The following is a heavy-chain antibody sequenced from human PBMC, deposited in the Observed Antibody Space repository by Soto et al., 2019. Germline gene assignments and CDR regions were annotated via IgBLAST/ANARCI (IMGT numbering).Heavy chain of an antibody. CDR2: IYYSGST. V-gene: IGHV4-30-4*01. CDR3: ARADYNNYWYFDR. D-gene: IGHD3-9*01. J-gene: IGHJ2*01. CDR1: GGSISSGDYY. Sequence: QVQLQESGPGLVKPSQTLSLTCTVSGGSISSGDYYWSWIRQPPGKGLEWIGYIYYSGSTYYNPSLKRRVTISVDTAKNQFCLKLSSVTAADTAVYYCARADYNNYWYFDRWGRGTQVTVSS.